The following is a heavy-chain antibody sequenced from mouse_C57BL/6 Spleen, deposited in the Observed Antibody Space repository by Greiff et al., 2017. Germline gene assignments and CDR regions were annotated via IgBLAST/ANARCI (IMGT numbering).Heavy chain of an antibody. CDR3: ARGRYYYGAYFDY. CDR1: GFTFSDYY. Sequence: DVMLVESEGGLVQPGSSMKLSCTASGFTFSDYYMAWVRQVPEKGLEWVANINYDGSSTYYLDSLKSRFIISRDNAKNILYLQMSSLKSEDTATYYCARGRYYYGAYFDYGGQGTTLTVSS. J-gene: IGHJ2*01. V-gene: IGHV5-16*01. D-gene: IGHD1-1*01. CDR2: INYDGSST.